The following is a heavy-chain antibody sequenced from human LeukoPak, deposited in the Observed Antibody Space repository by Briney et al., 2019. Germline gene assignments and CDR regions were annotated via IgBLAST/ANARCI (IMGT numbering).Heavy chain of an antibody. Sequence: GRSLRLSCAASGFTSSSYGMHLVRQAAGKGLEWVAVIWYDGSNKYYADSVKGRFTISRYNSKNTLYLQMNSLRAEDTAVYYCARDNRRFLEWPDAFDIWGQGTMVTVSS. CDR3: ARDNRRFLEWPDAFDI. CDR1: GFTSSSYG. J-gene: IGHJ3*02. V-gene: IGHV3-33*01. CDR2: IWYDGSNK. D-gene: IGHD3-3*01.